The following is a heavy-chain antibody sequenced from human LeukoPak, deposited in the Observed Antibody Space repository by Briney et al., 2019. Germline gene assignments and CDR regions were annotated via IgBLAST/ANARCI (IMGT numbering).Heavy chain of an antibody. CDR1: GFTFSSYA. V-gene: IGHV3-23*01. Sequence: GRSLRLSCAASGFTFSSYAMSWVRQAPGKGLEWVSSISGSGDATRYADSVMGRFTISRDNAKNTLSLQMNSLRAEDTAVYYCAKSDCASDGCKLLNYWGQGTLVTASS. D-gene: IGHD3-10*01. CDR2: ISGSGDAT. J-gene: IGHJ4*02. CDR3: AKSDCASDGCKLLNY.